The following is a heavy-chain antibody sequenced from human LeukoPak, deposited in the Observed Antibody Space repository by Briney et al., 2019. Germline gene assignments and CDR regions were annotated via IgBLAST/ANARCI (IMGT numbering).Heavy chain of an antibody. CDR1: GFTVSSNY. D-gene: IGHD2-2*01. V-gene: IGHV3-53*01. CDR2: IYSGGST. J-gene: IGHJ4*02. CDR3: AKGRGQYCSSTSCYDQGDY. Sequence: HPGGSLRLSCAASGFTVSSNYMSWVRQAPGKGLEWVSVIYSGGSTYYADSVKGRFTISRDNSKNTLYLQMNSLRAEDTAVYYCAKGRGQYCSSTSCYDQGDYWGQGTLVTVSS.